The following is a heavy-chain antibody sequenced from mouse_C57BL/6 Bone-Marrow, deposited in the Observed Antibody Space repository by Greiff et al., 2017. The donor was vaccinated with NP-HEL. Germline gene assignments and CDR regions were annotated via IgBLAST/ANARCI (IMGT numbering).Heavy chain of an antibody. D-gene: IGHD1-1*01. V-gene: IGHV1-20*01. CDR1: GYSFTGYF. J-gene: IGHJ1*03. CDR2: INPYNGDT. CDR3: ARSYGSSRYWYFDV. Sequence: EVKLVESGPELVKPGDSVKISCKASGYSFTGYFMNWVMQSHGKSLEWIGRINPYNGDTFYNQKFKGKATLTVDKSSSTAHMELRSLTSEDSAVYYCARSYGSSRYWYFDVWGTGTTVTVSS.